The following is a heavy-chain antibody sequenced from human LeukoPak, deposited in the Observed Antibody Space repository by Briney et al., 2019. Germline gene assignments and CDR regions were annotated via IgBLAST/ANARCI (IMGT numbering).Heavy chain of an antibody. V-gene: IGHV3-23*01. Sequence: GGSLRLSCAASGCTFTNYAMSWVRQAPGKGLEWVSSISDSGGSAFYADSVRGRFTISRDNSKSTLYLQMSSLRAEDTAVYYCAKDNWYLDYWGQGTLVTVSS. CDR3: AKDNWYLDY. CDR1: GCTFTNYA. CDR2: ISDSGGSA. J-gene: IGHJ4*02. D-gene: IGHD1-1*01.